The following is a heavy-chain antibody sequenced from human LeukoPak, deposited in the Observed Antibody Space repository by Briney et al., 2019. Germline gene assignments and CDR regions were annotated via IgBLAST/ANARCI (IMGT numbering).Heavy chain of an antibody. CDR2: ISSSSSDI. Sequence: GGSLRLSCAASGFTFSSYRMNWVRQAPGKGLEWVSSISSSSSDIYYADSVKGRFTISRDNAKKSLYLTMNSLRAEETAVYYCARGYYDILTGYYRPKNNAFDIWGQGTMVTVSS. CDR3: ARGYYDILTGYYRPKNNAFDI. V-gene: IGHV3-21*03. J-gene: IGHJ3*02. D-gene: IGHD3-9*01. CDR1: GFTFSSYR.